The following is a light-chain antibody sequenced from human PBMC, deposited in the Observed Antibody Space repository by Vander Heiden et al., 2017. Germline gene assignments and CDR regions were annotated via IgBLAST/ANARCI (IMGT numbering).Light chain of an antibody. Sequence: DIQMTQSPSSLSASVGDRVTITCRASQGISNFLAWFQQKPGKVPRLLIYGASNLQSGVPSRFSGSGSGTDVTLTISSLQPEDVATYYCQYYNTAPITFGQGTRLDIK. V-gene: IGKV1-27*01. CDR2: GAS. CDR1: QGISNF. J-gene: IGKJ5*01. CDR3: QYYNTAPIT.